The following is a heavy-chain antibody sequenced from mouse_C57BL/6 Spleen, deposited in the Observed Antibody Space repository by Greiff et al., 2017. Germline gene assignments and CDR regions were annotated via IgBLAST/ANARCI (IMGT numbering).Heavy chain of an antibody. CDR2: IDPANGNT. Sequence: EVQLQQSVAELVRPGASVKLSCTASGFNFKNTYMHWVKQRPEQGLEWIGRIDPANGNTKYAPKFQGKATITADTSSNTAYLQLSSLTTEDTAIYYCARGGDYGQFAYWGQGTLVTVSA. V-gene: IGHV14-3*01. CDR1: GFNFKNTY. J-gene: IGHJ3*01. D-gene: IGHD2-4*01. CDR3: ARGGDYGQFAY.